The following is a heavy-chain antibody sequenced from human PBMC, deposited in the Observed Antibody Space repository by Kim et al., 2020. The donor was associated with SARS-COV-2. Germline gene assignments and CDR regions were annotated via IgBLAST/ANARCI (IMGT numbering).Heavy chain of an antibody. Sequence: GESLKISCKGSGYSFTTYWISWVRQMPGKGLEWMGRIDPSDSYTNYSPSFQGHVTISADKSIGTAYLQWSSLKASDTAMYYCATPAGSGRQFPFDYWGQGTLVTVSS. CDR1: GYSFTTYW. V-gene: IGHV5-10-1*01. CDR3: ATPAGSGRQFPFDY. J-gene: IGHJ4*02. CDR2: IDPSDSYT. D-gene: IGHD3-10*01.